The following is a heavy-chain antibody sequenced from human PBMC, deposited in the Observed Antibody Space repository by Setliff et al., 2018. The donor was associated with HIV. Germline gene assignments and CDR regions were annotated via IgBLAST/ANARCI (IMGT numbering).Heavy chain of an antibody. CDR1: GGTFSSYA. V-gene: IGHV1-69*13. Sequence: SVKVSCKASGGTFSSYAISWVRQAPGQGLEWMGGIIPIFGTANYAQKFQGRVTITADESTSTAYMELSSLRSEDTAVYYCATGQGVHFWVNDAFDIWGQGTMVTVSS. D-gene: IGHD3-10*01. CDR2: IIPIFGTA. CDR3: ATGQGVHFWVNDAFDI. J-gene: IGHJ3*02.